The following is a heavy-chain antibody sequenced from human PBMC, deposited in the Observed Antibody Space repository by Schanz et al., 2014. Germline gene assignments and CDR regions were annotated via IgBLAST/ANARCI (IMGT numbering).Heavy chain of an antibody. CDR3: ARAQGVIRLYYGVDV. D-gene: IGHD3-10*01. V-gene: IGHV3-53*04. J-gene: IGHJ6*02. CDR2: IYSSGST. CDR1: GFTVSNSY. Sequence: DVQLVDSGGGLVQPGGSLRLSCAASGFTVSNSYIHWVRQAPGKGLEWVSTIYSSGSTYYADSVRGRFTISRDNSMNTVYLQMNSLRSDDAAVYYCARAQGVIRLYYGVDVWGQGTMVTVTS.